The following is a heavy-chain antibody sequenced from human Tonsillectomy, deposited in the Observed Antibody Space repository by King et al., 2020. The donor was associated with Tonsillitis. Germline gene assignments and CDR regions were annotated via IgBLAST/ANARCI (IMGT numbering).Heavy chain of an antibody. J-gene: IGHJ5*02. D-gene: IGHD2-21*02. V-gene: IGHV3-23*04. CDR1: GFSFSGYA. CDR3: AKAMVVTGLLEP. Sequence: VQLVESGGGLVQPGGSLRLSCAASGFSFSGYAMSWVRQAPGKGLEWVSGVSNSGGVTYYADSVKGRFTISRDNSKNTLYLQMNSLRAEDTALYYCAKAMVVTGLLEPWGQGTLVTVSS. CDR2: VSNSGGVT.